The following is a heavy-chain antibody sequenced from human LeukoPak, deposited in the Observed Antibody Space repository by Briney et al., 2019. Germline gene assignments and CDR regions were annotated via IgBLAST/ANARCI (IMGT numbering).Heavy chain of an antibody. Sequence: SEALSLTCTVSGGSISSYYWSWIRQPPGKGLEWIGYIYYSGSTNYNSSLKSRVTISVDTSKNQFSLKLSSVTAADTAVYYCARTAPTYGWELLYFDYWGQGTLVTVSS. CDR3: ARTAPTYGWELLYFDY. CDR2: IYYSGST. CDR1: GGSISSYY. V-gene: IGHV4-59*01. D-gene: IGHD1-26*01. J-gene: IGHJ4*02.